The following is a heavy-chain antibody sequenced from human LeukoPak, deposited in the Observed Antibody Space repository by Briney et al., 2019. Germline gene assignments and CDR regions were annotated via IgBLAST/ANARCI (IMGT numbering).Heavy chain of an antibody. D-gene: IGHD6-6*01. V-gene: IGHV1-8*01. CDR3: ARVGIAALWFDP. J-gene: IGHJ5*02. Sequence: ASVKVSCKASGYTFTSYDINWVRQATVQGLEWMGWMNPNSGNTGYAQKFQGRVTMTRNTSISTAYMELSSLRSEDTAVYYCARVGIAALWFDPWGRGTLVTVSS. CDR2: MNPNSGNT. CDR1: GYTFTSYD.